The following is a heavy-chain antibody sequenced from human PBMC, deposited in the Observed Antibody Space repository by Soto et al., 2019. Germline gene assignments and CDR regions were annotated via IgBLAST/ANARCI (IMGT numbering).Heavy chain of an antibody. CDR1: GFTFRTYT. D-gene: IGHD4-17*01. J-gene: IGHJ4*02. Sequence: GSLRISCISSGFTFRTYTMNWVRQAPGKGLEWVSGIRGFSPYTFYAESVKGRFTISRDNAKNSLYLQMNSLRAEDTAVYYCAKGPRMKTVTTGGDYWGQVTLVTVSS. CDR2: IRGFSPYT. CDR3: AKGPRMKTVTTGGDY. V-gene: IGHV3-21*01.